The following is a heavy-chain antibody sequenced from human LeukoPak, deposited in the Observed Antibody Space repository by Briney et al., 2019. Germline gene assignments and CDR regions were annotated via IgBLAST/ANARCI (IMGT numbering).Heavy chain of an antibody. J-gene: IGHJ5*02. Sequence: GGSLRLSCAASGFTFSSYSMNWVRQAPGNGLEWVSSISSSSSYIYYADSVKGRFTISRDNAKNSLYLQMNSLRAEDTAVYYCARDGRITMVRGVRENWFDPWGQGTLVTVSS. V-gene: IGHV3-21*01. CDR2: ISSSSSYI. CDR3: ARDGRITMVRGVRENWFDP. D-gene: IGHD3-10*01. CDR1: GFTFSSYS.